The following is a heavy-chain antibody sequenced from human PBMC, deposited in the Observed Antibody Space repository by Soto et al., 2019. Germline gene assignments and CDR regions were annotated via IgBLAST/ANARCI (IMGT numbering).Heavy chain of an antibody. CDR3: AKALGVQTIHGMDG. CDR1: GFTCRTYA. V-gene: IGHV3-23*01. J-gene: IGHJ6*04. CDR2: ISGGDGST. D-gene: IGHD1-1*01. Sequence: GWSMRLSCAAYGFTCRTYAMTWVRQTPGKGLKWVASISGGDGSTNYADSVKGRFTISRDNSRNTLYLQMNSLRAEDTAVYYLAKALGVQTIHGMDGWGKGTKVTVSS.